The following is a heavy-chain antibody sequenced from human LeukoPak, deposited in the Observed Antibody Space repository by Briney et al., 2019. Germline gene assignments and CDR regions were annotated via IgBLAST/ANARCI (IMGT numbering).Heavy chain of an antibody. CDR1: GFTFGDYA. Sequence: GGSLRLSCTASGFTFGDYAMSWVRQAPGKGLEWVGFIRSKAYGGTTEYAASVKGRFTISRDDSKSIAYLQMNSLKTEDTAVYYCTRAYYDILTGYYQFFAAQKIVNWFDPWGQGTLVTVSS. V-gene: IGHV3-49*04. CDR2: IRSKAYGGTT. J-gene: IGHJ5*02. D-gene: IGHD3-9*01. CDR3: TRAYYDILTGYYQFFAAQKIVNWFDP.